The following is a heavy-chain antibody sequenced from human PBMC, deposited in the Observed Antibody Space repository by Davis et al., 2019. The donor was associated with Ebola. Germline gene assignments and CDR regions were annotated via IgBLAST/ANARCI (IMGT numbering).Heavy chain of an antibody. D-gene: IGHD3-3*01. J-gene: IGHJ4*02. CDR2: TYYASNEWYH. CDR3: ARGWLRGYLDY. V-gene: IGHV6-1*01. CDR1: GDSVSRHGAA. Sequence: PSETLSLTCAISGDSVSRHGAAWNWIRQSPSRGLEWLGRTYYASNEWYHHYALSVESRITINLDTSKDQFSLQLDSVTPEDTAVYYCARGWLRGYLDYWGQGTLVTVSS.